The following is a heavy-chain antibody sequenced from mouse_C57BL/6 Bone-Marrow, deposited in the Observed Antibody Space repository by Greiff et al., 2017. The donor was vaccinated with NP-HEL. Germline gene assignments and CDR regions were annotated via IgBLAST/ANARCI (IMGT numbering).Heavy chain of an antibody. CDR2: IDPENGDT. Sequence: EVQLQQSGAELVRPGASVKLSCTASGFNIKDDYMHWVKQRPEQGLEWIGWIDPENGDTEYASKFQGKATITADTSSNTAYLQLSSLTSEDTAVYYCTTKNYERGWGQGTTLTVSS. V-gene: IGHV14-4*01. CDR1: GFNIKDDY. D-gene: IGHD1-1*01. CDR3: TTKNYERG. J-gene: IGHJ2*01.